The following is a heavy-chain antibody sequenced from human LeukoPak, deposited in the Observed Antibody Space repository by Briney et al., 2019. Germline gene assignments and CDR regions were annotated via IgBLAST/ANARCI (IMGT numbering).Heavy chain of an antibody. J-gene: IGHJ6*03. D-gene: IGHD2-15*01. CDR2: INHSGTT. CDR1: GGSFSGYY. V-gene: IGHV4-34*01. CDR3: ARADCSGGSCYSYYMDV. Sequence: SETLSLTCAVYGGSFSGYYWSWIRQPPGKGLEWIGKINHSGTTNYNPSLKSRVTMSVDTSKHQFSLHLTSVTAADTAVYYCARADCSGGSCYSYYMDVWGKGTTVTISS.